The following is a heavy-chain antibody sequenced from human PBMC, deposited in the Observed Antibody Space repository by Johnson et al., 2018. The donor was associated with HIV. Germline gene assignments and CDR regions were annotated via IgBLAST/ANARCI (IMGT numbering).Heavy chain of an antibody. V-gene: IGHV3-15*01. CDR2: IKSKTAGGTT. Sequence: VQLVESGGGLVKPGGSLRLSCAASGFTFSNAWMSWVRQAPGKGLEWVGRIKSKTAGGTTDYAAPVTCRFTISRDDSKNTMYLQMNSLKTEDTAVYYCTTDWYSSSWYGALDAFDIWGQGTMVTVSS. CDR3: TTDWYSSSWYGALDAFDI. D-gene: IGHD6-13*01. CDR1: GFTFSNAW. J-gene: IGHJ3*02.